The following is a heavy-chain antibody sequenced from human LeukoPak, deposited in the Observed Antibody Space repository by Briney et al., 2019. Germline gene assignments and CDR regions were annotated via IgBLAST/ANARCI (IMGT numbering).Heavy chain of an antibody. D-gene: IGHD6-19*01. CDR3: ARQDLAVSGIDY. CDR2: IYYSGTT. V-gene: IGHV4-39*01. CDR1: GGSISSGSHY. Sequence: SETLSLTCTLPGGSISSGSHYSGWIRQPPGKGLEWIGSIYYSGTTYYSTSVKSRVTISLDKSKDQFSLKLNFVTAADTAVYYCARQDLAVSGIDYWGQGTLVTVSS. J-gene: IGHJ4*02.